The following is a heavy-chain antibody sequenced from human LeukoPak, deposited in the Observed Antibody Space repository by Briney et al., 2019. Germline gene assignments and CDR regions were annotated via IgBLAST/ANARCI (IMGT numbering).Heavy chain of an antibody. V-gene: IGHV3-11*01. Sequence: PGGSLRLSCAASGFTFSDYYMSWIRQAPGKGLEWVSYISSSGSTIYYSDSVKGRFTISRDNAKNSLYLQMNSLRAEDTAVYYCARVYYDSSGYYFGSFDYWGQGTLVTVSS. CDR1: GFTFSDYY. J-gene: IGHJ4*02. CDR3: ARVYYDSSGYYFGSFDY. D-gene: IGHD3-22*01. CDR2: ISSSGSTI.